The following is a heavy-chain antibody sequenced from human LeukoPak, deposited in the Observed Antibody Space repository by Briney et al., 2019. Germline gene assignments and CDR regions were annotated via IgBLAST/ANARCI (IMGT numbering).Heavy chain of an antibody. Sequence: GASVKVSCKASGYTFTGYYMHWVRQAPGQGLEWMGWINPNSGGTNYAQKFQGRVTMTRDTSISTVYMEVNGLRSDDTAVYYCANLMGTAYYYHMDVWGQGTTVTVSS. CDR3: ANLMGTAYYYHMDV. CDR2: INPNSGGT. D-gene: IGHD1/OR15-1a*01. V-gene: IGHV1-2*02. CDR1: GYTFTGYY. J-gene: IGHJ6*02.